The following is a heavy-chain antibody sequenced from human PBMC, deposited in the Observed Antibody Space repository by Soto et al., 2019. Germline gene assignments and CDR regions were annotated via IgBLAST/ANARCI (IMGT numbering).Heavy chain of an antibody. CDR2: IKEAGSGK. J-gene: IGHJ4*02. V-gene: IGHV3-7*01. CDR1: GFTFSSYW. CDR3: VNAWYNGVWGYYFDY. Sequence: EVQLVESGGGLVQPGGSLRLSCAASGFTFSSYWMTWVRQAPGKGVEWVANIKEAGSGKYYVDSVKGRYTISRDNTKNSLYLQLNSLRAEDTATYYCVNAWYNGVWGYYFDYWGQGTLVTVSS. D-gene: IGHD1-20*01.